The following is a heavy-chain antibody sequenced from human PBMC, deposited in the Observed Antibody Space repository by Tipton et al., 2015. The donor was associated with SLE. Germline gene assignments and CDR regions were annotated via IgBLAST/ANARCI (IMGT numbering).Heavy chain of an antibody. CDR2: FHHSGST. D-gene: IGHD2-8*01. CDR1: GGSINSYY. Sequence: TLSLTCTVSGGSINSYYWNWIRQSPGKGLEWIGYFHHSGSTNYNPSLQSRVTISRDPSKNQFSLNLSSATAADTAVYYCVRLRSKVLIDYWGQGTLVTVSS. V-gene: IGHV4-59*01. CDR3: VRLRSKVLIDY. J-gene: IGHJ4*02.